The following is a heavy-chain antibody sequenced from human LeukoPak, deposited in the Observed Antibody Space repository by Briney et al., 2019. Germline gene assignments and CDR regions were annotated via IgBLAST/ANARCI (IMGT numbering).Heavy chain of an antibody. CDR2: IYSGGST. J-gene: IGHJ6*02. Sequence: GGSLRLSWAASGFTVSSNYMSWVRQAPGKGLEWVSVIYSGGSTYYADSVKGRFTISRDNSKNTLYLQMNSLRAEDTAVYYCARDASYSSSWYPNYYYYYGMDVWGQGTTVTVSS. CDR1: GFTVSSNY. V-gene: IGHV3-53*01. D-gene: IGHD6-13*01. CDR3: ARDASYSSSWYPNYYYYYGMDV.